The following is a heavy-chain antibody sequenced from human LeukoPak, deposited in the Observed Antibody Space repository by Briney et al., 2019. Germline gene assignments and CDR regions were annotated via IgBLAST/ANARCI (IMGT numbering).Heavy chain of an antibody. J-gene: IGHJ4*02. Sequence: GGSLRLSCAASGFTFSSYSMNWVRQAPGKGLEWVSYISSSSSTIYYADSVKGRFTISRDNAKNSLYLQMNSLRAEDTAVYYCARVGETLIAAAGNGDDYWGQGTLVTVSS. CDR1: GFTFSSYS. CDR2: ISSSSSTI. D-gene: IGHD6-13*01. CDR3: ARVGETLIAAAGNGDDY. V-gene: IGHV3-48*04.